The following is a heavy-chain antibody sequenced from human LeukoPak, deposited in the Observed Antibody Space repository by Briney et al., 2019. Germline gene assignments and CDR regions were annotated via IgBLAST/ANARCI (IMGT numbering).Heavy chain of an antibody. Sequence: GASVHVSCKASGYTFTGYYMHWVRQAPGQGLEWMGWINPNSGGTNYAQKFQGRVTMTRDTSISTAYMELSRLRSDDTAVYYCARPRASGYDRFDYWGQGTLVTVSS. J-gene: IGHJ4*02. CDR2: INPNSGGT. V-gene: IGHV1-2*02. CDR1: GYTFTGYY. D-gene: IGHD5-12*01. CDR3: ARPRASGYDRFDY.